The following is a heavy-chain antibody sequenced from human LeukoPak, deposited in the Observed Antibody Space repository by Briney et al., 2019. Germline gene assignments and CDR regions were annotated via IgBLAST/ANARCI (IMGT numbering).Heavy chain of an antibody. Sequence: SETLSLICTVSSASISSSPYFWGWIRQSPGKGLEWIGSISYSGTTYYNPSLKSRLTISVDTSKNQFSLKLNSVTAADTAVYYCAANSADYNTLGSSYKVWGQGTLVTVSS. CDR1: SASISSSPYF. V-gene: IGHV4-39*01. J-gene: IGHJ4*02. D-gene: IGHD3-10*01. CDR3: AANSADYNTLGSSYKV. CDR2: ISYSGTT.